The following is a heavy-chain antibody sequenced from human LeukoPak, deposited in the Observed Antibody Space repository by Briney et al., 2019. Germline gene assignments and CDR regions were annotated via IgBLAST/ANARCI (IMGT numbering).Heavy chain of an antibody. Sequence: MTSETLSLTCAGYGGSFSGYYWSWIRQPPGKGLEWIEEINHSGSTNYNPSLKSRVTISVDTSKSQFSLKLSSVTAADTAVYYCARPYSSSWYYYYYYMDVWGKGTTVTISS. D-gene: IGHD6-13*01. J-gene: IGHJ6*03. CDR2: INHSGST. CDR1: GGSFSGYY. CDR3: ARPYSSSWYYYYYYMDV. V-gene: IGHV4-34*01.